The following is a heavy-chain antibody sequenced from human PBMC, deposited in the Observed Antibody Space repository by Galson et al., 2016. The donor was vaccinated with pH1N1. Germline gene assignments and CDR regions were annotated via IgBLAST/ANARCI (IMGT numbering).Heavy chain of an antibody. Sequence: QSGAEVKKPGESLKISCKGSGYIFSNYWIGWMRQMPGKGLECMGIIYPADSHTKYSQSFQGQVTISVDKSDSSAYLQWSRLKASDTAMYYCARQRGYNAGRGDFGAYDIWGQGTMVTVSP. CDR1: GYIFSNYW. J-gene: IGHJ3*02. V-gene: IGHV5-51*01. D-gene: IGHD5-12*01. CDR2: IYPADSHT. CDR3: ARQRGYNAGRGDFGAYDI.